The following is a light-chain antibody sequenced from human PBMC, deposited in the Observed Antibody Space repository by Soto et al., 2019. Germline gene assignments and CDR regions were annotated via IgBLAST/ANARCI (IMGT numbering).Light chain of an antibody. CDR2: DAS. CDR1: QDIREY. Sequence: DIQMTNSPSSRPPPLEDRSTTPSRASQDIREYVNWYQLKPGKAPRLLIYDASHLETGVPSKFSGSRSGTDFTFTINGLQPEDIATYCCQQYDSLPYTFGQGTKVDIK. J-gene: IGKJ2*01. V-gene: IGKV1-33*01. CDR3: QQYDSLPYT.